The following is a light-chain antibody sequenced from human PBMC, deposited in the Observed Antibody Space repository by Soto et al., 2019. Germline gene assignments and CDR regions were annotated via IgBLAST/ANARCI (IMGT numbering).Light chain of an antibody. J-gene: IGLJ2*01. CDR3: QVWDGTGDCVR. CDR1: NIGSKS. CDR2: DDT. V-gene: IGLV3-21*02. Sequence: SYELTQPPSVSVAPGQTAEVPCGGTNIGSKSVHWYQQKPGQAPVLVVYDDTRRPSGIPERFSGSNSGNTATLTISRVEAGDEADYYCQVWDGTGDCVRFGAGTKLTVL.